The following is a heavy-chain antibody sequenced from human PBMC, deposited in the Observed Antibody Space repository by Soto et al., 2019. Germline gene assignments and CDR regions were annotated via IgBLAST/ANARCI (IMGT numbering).Heavy chain of an antibody. J-gene: IGHJ4*02. CDR2: IVPNVGTV. Sequence: QVQLVQSGPEVKKPGSSVKVSCKTSGGTLSSFITYPINWVRQAPGQGPEWMGGIVPNVGTVNYAQRFQGRVPITADKSTGTSYMELNNLRSEDTALYYWAMRDTSGFLRDFDTWGQGTLVTVS. D-gene: IGHD3-3*01. V-gene: IGHV1-69*06. CDR1: GGTLSSFITYP. CDR3: AMRDTSGFLRDFDT.